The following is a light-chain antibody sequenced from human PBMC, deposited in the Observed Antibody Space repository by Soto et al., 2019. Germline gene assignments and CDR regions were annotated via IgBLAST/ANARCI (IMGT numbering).Light chain of an antibody. V-gene: IGKV3-20*01. CDR2: AAS. J-gene: IGKJ2*01. CDR1: QSIYSSY. Sequence: EIVLTQSPGTLSLSPGERATLSCRASQSIYSSYLAWYQHRPGQAPRLLIYAASSRATAVPDRFSGSGSGTDFTLTINRLEPEDFAIYYCQHVGTSLYTFGQGTKLEIK. CDR3: QHVGTSLYT.